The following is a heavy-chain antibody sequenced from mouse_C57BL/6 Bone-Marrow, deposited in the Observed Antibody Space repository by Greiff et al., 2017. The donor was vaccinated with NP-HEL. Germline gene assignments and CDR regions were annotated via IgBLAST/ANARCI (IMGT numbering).Heavy chain of an antibody. D-gene: IGHD2-1*01. CDR1: GYTFTSYG. CDR3: ARSGGNYVAY. Sequence: VQLQESGAELARPGASVKLSCKASGYTFTSYGISWVKQRTGQGLEWIGEIYPRSGHTYYNEKFQGKVTRTADKSSSTAYMELRSLTSEDSAVYFCARSGGNYVAYWGQGTLVTVSA. CDR2: IYPRSGHT. J-gene: IGHJ3*01. V-gene: IGHV1-81*01.